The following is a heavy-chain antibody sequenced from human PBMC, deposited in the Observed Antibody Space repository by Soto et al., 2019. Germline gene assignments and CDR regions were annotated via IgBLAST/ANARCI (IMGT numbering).Heavy chain of an antibody. CDR1: GFTFSNYA. J-gene: IGHJ4*02. D-gene: IGHD2-15*01. V-gene: IGHV3-23*01. CDR3: AKGSAASRPYFFDY. CDR2: ITGSGGDT. Sequence: PGGSLRLSCAASGFTFSNYAMSWVRQAPGKGLEWVTAITGSGGDTFHADSVRGRLSISRDNTKNTLYLQMNSLRAEDTAVYYCAKGSAASRPYFFDYWGQGTLVTVSS.